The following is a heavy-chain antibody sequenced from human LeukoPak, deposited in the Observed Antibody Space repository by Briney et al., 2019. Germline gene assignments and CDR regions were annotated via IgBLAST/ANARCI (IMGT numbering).Heavy chain of an antibody. CDR1: EFTFNNYA. CDR3: AKAEGATLYYYGVDV. CDR2: ISSGGGDT. Sequence: GGSLRLSCVASEFTFNNYAMNWVRQAPGKGLEWVSTISSGGGDTYIADSVKGRFTISRDNSKYTLYLQMNRLRADDTAVYYCAKAEGATLYYYGVDVWGQGTTVTVSS. J-gene: IGHJ6*02. V-gene: IGHV3-23*01.